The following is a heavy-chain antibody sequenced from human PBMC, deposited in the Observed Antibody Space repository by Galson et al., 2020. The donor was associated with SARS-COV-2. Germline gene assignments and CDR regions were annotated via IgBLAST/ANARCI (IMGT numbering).Heavy chain of an antibody. D-gene: IGHD2-2*01. CDR1: GFTFDSFW. CDR2: IKEDGTEK. V-gene: IGHV3-7*03. J-gene: IGHJ4*02. CDR3: ARAACSSSIGYLGQYFDY. Sequence: GGSLRLSCAASGFTFDSFWMSWVRQAPGKGLEWVANIKEDGTEKYYVDPVMGRFTISRDNRKNSMYLRMNSLRVEDTAIYYCARAACSSSIGYLGQYFDYWGQGILVTVSS.